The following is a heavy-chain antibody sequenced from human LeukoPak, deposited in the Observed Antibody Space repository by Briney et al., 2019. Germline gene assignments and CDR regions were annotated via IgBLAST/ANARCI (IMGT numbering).Heavy chain of an antibody. CDR2: IIPIFGTA. Sequence: GASVKVSCKASGGTFSSYAISWVRQAPGQGLEWMGGIIPIFGTANYAQKFQGRVTITADKSTSTAYMELRSLRSDDTAVYYCAREKITMIVEGGAFDIWGQGTMVTVSS. V-gene: IGHV1-69*06. J-gene: IGHJ3*02. D-gene: IGHD3-22*01. CDR1: GGTFSSYA. CDR3: AREKITMIVEGGAFDI.